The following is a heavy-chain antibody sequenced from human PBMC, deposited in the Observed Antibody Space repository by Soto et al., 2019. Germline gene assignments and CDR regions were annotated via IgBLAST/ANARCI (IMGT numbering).Heavy chain of an antibody. CDR2: IRGDGGQT. J-gene: IGHJ4*02. CDR3: ARDVGLDSDDFLAY. CDR1: GFTFTSYG. Sequence: GGSLRLSCTASGFTFTSYGMGWVRQAPGKGLQWVSTIRGDGGQTHYTDSVKGRFSISRDNSKNTVYLQMDSLRAEDTAMYFCARDVGLDSDDFLAYWGQGTQVTVSS. V-gene: IGHV3-23*01. D-gene: IGHD3-9*01.